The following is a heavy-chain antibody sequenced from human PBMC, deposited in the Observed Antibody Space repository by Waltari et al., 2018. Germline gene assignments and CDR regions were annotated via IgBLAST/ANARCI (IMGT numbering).Heavy chain of an antibody. V-gene: IGHV1-69*01. D-gene: IGHD3-22*01. CDR2: IFPIFGTA. J-gene: IGHJ4*02. Sequence: QVQLVQSGAEVKKPGSSVKVSCKASGGTFSSYAISWVRQAPGQGLEWMGGIFPIFGTANYAQKCQGRVTITADESTSTAYMELSSLRSEDTAVYYCARGPRSSGYYKGPFDYWGQGTLVTVSS. CDR3: ARGPRSSGYYKGPFDY. CDR1: GGTFSSYA.